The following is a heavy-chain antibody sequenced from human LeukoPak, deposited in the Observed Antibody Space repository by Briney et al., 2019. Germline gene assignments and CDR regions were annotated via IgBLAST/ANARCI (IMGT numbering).Heavy chain of an antibody. V-gene: IGHV3-21*04. CDR3: AARFLNDAFDI. J-gene: IGHJ3*02. D-gene: IGHD3-3*01. CDR1: GFTFSSYH. CDR2: ISSSSSYI. Sequence: PGGSLRLSCVVSGFTFSSYHMNWVRQAPGKGLEWVSSISSSSSYIYYADSVKGRFTISRDNAKNSLYLQMNSLRAEDTAVYYCAARFLNDAFDIWGQGTMVTVSS.